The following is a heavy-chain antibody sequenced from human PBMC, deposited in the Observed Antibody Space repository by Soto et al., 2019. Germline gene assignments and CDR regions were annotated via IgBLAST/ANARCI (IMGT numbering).Heavy chain of an antibody. CDR2: IIPVVSMA. V-gene: IGHV1-69*02. D-gene: IGHD1-1*01. Sequence: QVPLVQSGAEMREPGSSVRVSCKASGGSLDSLTISWLRQAPGQGLEWMGRIIPVVSMASSADKFQDRIKNDAEKPTNSTYMEVNNLRSHDTALYYCVGQMLEPRDYWGQGTPIIVSS. CDR3: VGQMLEPRDY. CDR1: GGSLDSLT. J-gene: IGHJ4*02.